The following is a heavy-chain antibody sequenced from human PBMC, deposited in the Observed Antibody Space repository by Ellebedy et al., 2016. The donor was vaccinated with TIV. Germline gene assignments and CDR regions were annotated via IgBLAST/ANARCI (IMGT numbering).Heavy chain of an antibody. CDR1: GFTFSSYS. CDR2: ISSSSSYI. V-gene: IGHV3-21*01. J-gene: IGHJ4*02. Sequence: GESLKISCAASGFTFSSYSMNWVRQAPGKGLEWVSSISSSSSYIYYADSVKGRFTISRDNAKNSLYLQMNSLRAEDTAVYYCAGIYGDYPLGPFDYWGQGTLVTVSS. CDR3: AGIYGDYPLGPFDY. D-gene: IGHD4-17*01.